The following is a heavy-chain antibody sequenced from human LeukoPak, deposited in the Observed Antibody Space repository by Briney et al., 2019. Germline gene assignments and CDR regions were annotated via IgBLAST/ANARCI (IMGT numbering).Heavy chain of an antibody. D-gene: IGHD3-16*01. CDR3: AXVWPSSGGANAFDI. V-gene: IGHV1-69*04. J-gene: IGHJ3*02. CDR1: GGTFSSYA. Sequence: GASVKVSCKASGGTFSSYAISWVRQAPGQGLEWMGRIIPILGIANYAQKFQGRVTITADKSTSTAYMELSSLRSEDTAVYYCAXVWPSSGGANAFDIWGQGTMVTVSS. CDR2: IIPILGIA.